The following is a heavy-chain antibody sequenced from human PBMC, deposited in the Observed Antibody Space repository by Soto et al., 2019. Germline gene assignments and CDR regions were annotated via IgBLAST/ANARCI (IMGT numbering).Heavy chain of an antibody. CDR1: GGSISSGGSS. J-gene: IGHJ4*02. CDR3: ARETETSSPFDY. D-gene: IGHD6-13*01. V-gene: IGHV4-30-2*01. Sequence: SETLSLTCAVSGGSISSGGSSWSWIRQPPGKGLEWIGYIYHSGSTNYNPSLKSRVTISVDTSKNQFSLKLSSVTAADTAVYYCARETETSSPFDYWGQGTLVTVSS. CDR2: IYHSGST.